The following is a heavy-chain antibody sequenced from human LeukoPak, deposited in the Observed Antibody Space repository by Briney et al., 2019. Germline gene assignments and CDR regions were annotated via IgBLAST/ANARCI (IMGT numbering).Heavy chain of an antibody. Sequence: PSETLSLTCTVSGGSISSYYWSWIRQPPGKGLEWIGYIYYSGSTNYNPSLKSRVTISVDTSKNQFSLKLSSVTAAVTAVYYCARGSALGRWELPELDYWGQGTLVTVSS. CDR2: IYYSGST. D-gene: IGHD1-26*01. V-gene: IGHV4-59*01. J-gene: IGHJ4*02. CDR3: ARGSALGRWELPELDY. CDR1: GGSISSYY.